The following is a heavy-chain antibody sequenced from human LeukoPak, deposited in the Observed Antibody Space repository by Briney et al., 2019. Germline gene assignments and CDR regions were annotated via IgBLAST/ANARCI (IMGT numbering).Heavy chain of an antibody. Sequence: GGSLRLSCEASVLNFNFYGMHWVRQAPGKGLEWVAVISNDGRIKNYVDSVKGRFTTSRDNSQNTLSLQMNSLRPEDTAVYYCAKDMMEWEPRSAFDLWGQGTMVTVSS. V-gene: IGHV3-30*18. CDR1: VLNFNFYG. J-gene: IGHJ3*01. CDR2: ISNDGRIK. CDR3: AKDMMEWEPRSAFDL. D-gene: IGHD1-26*01.